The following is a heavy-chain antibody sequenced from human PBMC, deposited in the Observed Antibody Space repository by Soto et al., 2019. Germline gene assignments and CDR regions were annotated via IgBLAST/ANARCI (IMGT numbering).Heavy chain of an antibody. CDR3: ARDPRDRGYSGYDWLRGFDY. J-gene: IGHJ4*02. CDR1: GFTFSSYA. D-gene: IGHD5-12*01. CDR2: ISYDGSNK. Sequence: QVQLVESGGGVVQPGRSLRLSCAASGFTFSSYAMHWVRQAPGKGLEWVAVISYDGSNKYYADSVKGRITISRDNSKNTLYLQRNSLRAEDTAVYYCARDPRDRGYSGYDWLRGFDYWGQGTLVTVSS. V-gene: IGHV3-30-3*01.